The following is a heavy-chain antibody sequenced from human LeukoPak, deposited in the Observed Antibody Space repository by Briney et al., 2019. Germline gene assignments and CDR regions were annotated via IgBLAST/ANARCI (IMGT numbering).Heavy chain of an antibody. CDR2: ISRAGSYI. J-gene: IGHJ4*02. D-gene: IGHD2-15*01. CDR1: GFTFSSYN. Sequence: PGGSLRLSCAASGFTFSSYNMNWVRQAPGRGLEWVASISRAGSYIYYADSVKGRFTISRDNAQNSLYLQMHSLRVEYTAVYYCARVLETDCRGGSCYSGLDYWGQGTLVTVSS. V-gene: IGHV3-21*01. CDR3: ARVLETDCRGGSCYSGLDY.